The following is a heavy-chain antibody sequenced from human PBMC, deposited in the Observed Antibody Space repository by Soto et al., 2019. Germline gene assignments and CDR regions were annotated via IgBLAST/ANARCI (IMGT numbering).Heavy chain of an antibody. Sequence: ASVKVSCQASGYTFTNYGITWVRQAPGQGLEWMGWISAYNANTKYTQKFQGRVTMTTDTSTSTAYMELRSLKSDDTAVYYCARSHDSSGYYYVVNDYWGQGTLVTVSS. CDR3: ARSHDSSGYYYVVNDY. CDR1: GYTFTNYG. CDR2: ISAYNANT. D-gene: IGHD3-22*01. J-gene: IGHJ4*02. V-gene: IGHV1-18*01.